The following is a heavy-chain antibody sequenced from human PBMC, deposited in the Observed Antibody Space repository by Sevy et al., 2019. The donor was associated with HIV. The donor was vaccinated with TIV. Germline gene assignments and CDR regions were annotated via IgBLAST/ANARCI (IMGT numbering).Heavy chain of an antibody. CDR2: ISGSGGST. CDR1: GFTFSSYA. J-gene: IGHJ4*02. CDR3: AKVFTAVASENYFDY. V-gene: IGHV3-23*01. D-gene: IGHD6-19*01. Sequence: GESLKISCAASGFTFSSYAMSWVRQAPGKGLEWVSAISGSGGSTYYADSVKGRFTISRDNSKNTLYLQMNSLRAEDTAAYYCAKVFTAVASENYFDYWGQGTLVTVSS.